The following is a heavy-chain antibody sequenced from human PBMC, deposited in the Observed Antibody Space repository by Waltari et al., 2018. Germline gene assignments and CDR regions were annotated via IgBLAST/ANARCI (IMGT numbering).Heavy chain of an antibody. V-gene: IGHV3-9*01. CDR2: ITWNSDEV. CDR1: GFKFDDTA. Sequence: EVQLVASGGGLVEPGRSLRLSCVASGFKFDDTAMHWVRQVPGKGLEWVSFITWNSDEVGYADSVKGRFTISRDNAKNSLYLQMNSLRPEDTALYYCAKDLGFSGTYLDYWGRGALVTVSS. D-gene: IGHD6-25*01. J-gene: IGHJ4*02. CDR3: AKDLGFSGTYLDY.